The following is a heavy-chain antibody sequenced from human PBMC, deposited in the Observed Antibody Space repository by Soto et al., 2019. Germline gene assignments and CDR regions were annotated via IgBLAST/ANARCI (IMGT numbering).Heavy chain of an antibody. D-gene: IGHD3-22*01. V-gene: IGHV3-21*05. Sequence: PGGSLRLSCAASGFTFSGYSMNWVRQAPGKGLKWVSYISSSSSYIYYADSVKGRFTISRDNAKNSLYLQMNSLRAEDTAVYYCARGPMIVVVTSYGMDVWGQGTTVTVSS. CDR2: ISSSSSYI. CDR1: GFTFSGYS. J-gene: IGHJ6*02. CDR3: ARGPMIVVVTSYGMDV.